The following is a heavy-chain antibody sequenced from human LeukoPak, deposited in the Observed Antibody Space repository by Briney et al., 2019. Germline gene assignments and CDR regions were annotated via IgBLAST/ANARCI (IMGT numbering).Heavy chain of an antibody. CDR3: ARSTVASQFFYYYGMDV. J-gene: IGHJ6*02. Sequence: GGSLRLSCAASGFTFSTHAMSWVRQAPGKGLEWVSDISASGGSTYYADSVKGRFTISRDNSKNTLYLQMNSLRAEDTAAYYCARSTVASQFFYYYGMDVWGQGTTVTDSS. D-gene: IGHD4-23*01. CDR2: ISASGGST. CDR1: GFTFSTHA. V-gene: IGHV3-23*01.